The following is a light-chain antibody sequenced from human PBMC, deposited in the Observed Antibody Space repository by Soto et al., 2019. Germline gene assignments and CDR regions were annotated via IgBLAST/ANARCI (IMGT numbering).Light chain of an antibody. V-gene: IGLV2-14*03. Sequence: QSALTQPASVSGSPGQSITISCAGTSSDVGYYNYVSWYQQHPGKAPKLMIYDVTYRSSGFSNRFSDSKSGNTASLTFSKLPAEDEADYYCTSSTSSSNYVFGTATKVTVL. CDR1: SSDVGYYNY. CDR3: TSSTSSSNYV. CDR2: DVT. J-gene: IGLJ1*01.